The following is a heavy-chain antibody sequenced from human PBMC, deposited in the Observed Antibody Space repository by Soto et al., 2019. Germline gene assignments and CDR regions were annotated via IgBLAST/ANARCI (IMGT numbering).Heavy chain of an antibody. CDR2: IIPIFGTA. V-gene: IGHV1-69*13. CDR3: ARDLGYCSGGSCTDY. Sequence: ASVKVSCKASGGTFSSYAISWVRQAPGQGLEWMGGIIPIFGTANYAQKFQGRVTITADESTSTAYMELSSLRSEDTAVYYCARDLGYCSGGSCTDYWGQGTLVTVSS. CDR1: GGTFSSYA. J-gene: IGHJ4*02. D-gene: IGHD2-15*01.